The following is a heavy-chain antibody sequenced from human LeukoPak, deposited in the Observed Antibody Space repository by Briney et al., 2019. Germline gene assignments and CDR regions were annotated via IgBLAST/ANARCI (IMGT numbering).Heavy chain of an antibody. CDR2: IYPGDSDT. D-gene: IGHD5-18*01. V-gene: IGHV5-51*01. J-gene: IGHJ3*02. CDR1: GYSLTSYW. Sequence: GESLKISCKGSGYSLTSYWIGWARQMPGKGLEWMGIIYPGDSDTRYSPSFQGQVTISADKSISTAYLQWSSLKASDTAMYYCARPMSGYSYGYGYAFDIWGQGTMVTVSS. CDR3: ARPMSGYSYGYGYAFDI.